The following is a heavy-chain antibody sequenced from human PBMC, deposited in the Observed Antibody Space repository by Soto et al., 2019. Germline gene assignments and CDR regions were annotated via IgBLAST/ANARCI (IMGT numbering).Heavy chain of an antibody. V-gene: IGHV4-59*01. CDR3: ARGRDAFDI. CDR2: IYYSGST. J-gene: IGHJ3*02. CDR1: GGSISSYY. Sequence: QVQLQESGPGLVKPSETLSLTCPVSGGSISSYYWSWIRQPTGKGLEWIGYIYYSGSTNYNPSLKSRVTISVDTSKNQFSLKLSSVTAADTAVNYCARGRDAFDIWGQGTMVTVSS.